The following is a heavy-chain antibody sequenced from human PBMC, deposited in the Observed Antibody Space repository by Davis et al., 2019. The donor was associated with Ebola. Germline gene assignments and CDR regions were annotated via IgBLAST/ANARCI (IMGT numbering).Heavy chain of an antibody. CDR2: IIPIFGTA. D-gene: IGHD2-2*02. CDR1: GGTFSSYA. CDR3: ATDGDCSSTSCYTGFDY. Sequence: SVKVSCKASGGTFSSYAISWVRQAPGQGLEWMGGIIPIFGTANYAQKFQGRVTITADESTSTAYMELSRLRSDDTAVYYCATDGDCSSTSCYTGFDYWGQGTLVTVSS. V-gene: IGHV1-69*13. J-gene: IGHJ4*02.